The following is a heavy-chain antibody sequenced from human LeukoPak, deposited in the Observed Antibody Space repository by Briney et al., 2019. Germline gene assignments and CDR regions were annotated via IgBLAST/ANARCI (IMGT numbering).Heavy chain of an antibody. D-gene: IGHD3-10*01. CDR1: GYTFTSYA. V-gene: IGHV7-4-1*02. CDR2: INTNTGNP. J-gene: IGHJ6*03. CDR3: ARVGRGDYYGSGSYTDYYYYMDV. Sequence: ASVKVSCKASGYTFTSYAMNWVRQAPGQGLEWMGWINTNTGNPTYTQGFTGRFVFSLDTSVSTAYLQISSLKAEDTAVYYCARVGRGDYYGSGSYTDYYYYMDVWGKGTTVTVSS.